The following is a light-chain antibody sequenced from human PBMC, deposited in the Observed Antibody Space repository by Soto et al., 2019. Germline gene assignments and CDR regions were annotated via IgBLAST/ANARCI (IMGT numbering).Light chain of an antibody. CDR2: DVS. J-gene: IGLJ1*01. Sequence: SVLPQPASLSGSPGQSITISCTGTSSDLGGYDYVSWYQHHPGKAPKLMIYDVSNRPSGVSNRFSGSKSGNTASLTISGLQPEDEADYYCSSYTSSSTLGVFGTGTKVTVL. CDR1: SSDLGGYDY. V-gene: IGLV2-14*03. CDR3: SSYTSSSTLGV.